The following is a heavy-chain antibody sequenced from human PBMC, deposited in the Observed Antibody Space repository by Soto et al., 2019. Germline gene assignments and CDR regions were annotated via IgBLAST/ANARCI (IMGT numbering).Heavy chain of an antibody. J-gene: IGHJ4*02. CDR1: GFTFSSCA. Sequence: QVQLVESGGGVVQPGRSLRLSCAASGFTFSSCAMHWVRQAPGKGLEWVAVISYDGSNKYYADSVKGRFTISRDNSKNTLYLQMNSMKTEDTAVYYCARKEGYCSSTSCSYYFDYWGQGTLVTVSS. V-gene: IGHV3-30-3*01. CDR3: ARKEGYCSSTSCSYYFDY. D-gene: IGHD2-2*01. CDR2: ISYDGSNK.